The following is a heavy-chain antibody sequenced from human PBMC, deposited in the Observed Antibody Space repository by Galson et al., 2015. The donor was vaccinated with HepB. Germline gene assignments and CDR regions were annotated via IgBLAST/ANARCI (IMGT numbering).Heavy chain of an antibody. Sequence: QSGAEVKKPGESLKISCKGSGYSFTTYWIVWVRQMPGKGLEWMGLIYPGDSDTTYSPSFQGQVTISADISSTTAYLQWSRLKASPTAMYYCASRQELDGRYHAMDVWGQATTVTVSS. V-gene: IGHV5-51*03. J-gene: IGHJ6*02. CDR3: ASRQELDGRYHAMDV. CDR2: IYPGDSDT. CDR1: GYSFTTYW. D-gene: IGHD6-13*01.